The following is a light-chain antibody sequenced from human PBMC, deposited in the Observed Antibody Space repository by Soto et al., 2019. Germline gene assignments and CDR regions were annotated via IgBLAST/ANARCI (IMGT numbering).Light chain of an antibody. Sequence: IQMTQPPSSPTSSKVDKVTXXCHASQNINNYLNWYQQKPGRAPKLLIYDASNLEAGVPSRFRGSGSGTDFTFTISRLQPEDIATYYCQQYENLPTFGQGTRLEIK. V-gene: IGKV1-33*01. CDR3: QQYENLPT. J-gene: IGKJ5*01. CDR2: DAS. CDR1: QNINNY.